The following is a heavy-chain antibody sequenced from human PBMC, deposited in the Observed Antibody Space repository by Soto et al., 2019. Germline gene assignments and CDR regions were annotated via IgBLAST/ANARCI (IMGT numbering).Heavy chain of an antibody. Sequence: EVRLMESGGGLVQPGGSLRLSCAASGFIVSSNYMTWVRQAPGKGLEWVSLLYSGGATHYAASVKGRFTISSHSSQNTLFLQMNSLRPEDTATSYWVRGRYGSEVHWGQGTRVTVSS. CDR3: VRGRYGSEVH. CDR1: GFIVSSNY. J-gene: IGHJ4*02. V-gene: IGHV3-53*04. D-gene: IGHD3-10*01. CDR2: LYSGGAT.